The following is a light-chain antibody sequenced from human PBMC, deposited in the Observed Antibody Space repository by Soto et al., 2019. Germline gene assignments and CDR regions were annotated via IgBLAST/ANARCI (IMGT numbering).Light chain of an antibody. V-gene: IGKV3-20*01. Sequence: EIVLTQSPGTLSLSPGERATLSCRASQSISNSYLAWYQQKPGQAPRLVIHGISTRATGVPDRFSSGGSGTDFSLTSSRLEPEDFAVYYCQQYDSSPYTFGQGTKLEIK. CDR3: QQYDSSPYT. CDR2: GIS. CDR1: QSISNSY. J-gene: IGKJ2*01.